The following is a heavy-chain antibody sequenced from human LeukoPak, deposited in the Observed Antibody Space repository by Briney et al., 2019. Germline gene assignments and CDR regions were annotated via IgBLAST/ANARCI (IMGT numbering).Heavy chain of an antibody. CDR3: ARETHDYGFVY. Sequence: GGSLRLSCAASGFTVSSNYMSWVRQAPGKGLEWVSVIYSGGSTYYADSVKGRFTIFRDNSKNTLYLQMNSLRAEDTAVYYCARETHDYGFVYWGQGTLVTVSS. J-gene: IGHJ4*02. V-gene: IGHV3-66*01. D-gene: IGHD4-17*01. CDR1: GFTVSSNY. CDR2: IYSGGST.